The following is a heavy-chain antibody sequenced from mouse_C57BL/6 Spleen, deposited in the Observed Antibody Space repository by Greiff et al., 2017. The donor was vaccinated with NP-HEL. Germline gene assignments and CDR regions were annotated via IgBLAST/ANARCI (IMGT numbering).Heavy chain of an antibody. CDR3: ARCFTTVVAYWYFDV. CDR2: IYPGSGNT. D-gene: IGHD1-1*01. Sequence: VQLQQSGAELVRPGASVKLSCKASGYTFTDYYINWVKQRPGQGLEWIARIYPGSGNTYYNEKFKGKATLTAEKSSSTAYMQLSSLTSEDSAVYFCARCFTTVVAYWYFDVWGTGTTVTVSS. V-gene: IGHV1-76*01. J-gene: IGHJ1*03. CDR1: GYTFTDYY.